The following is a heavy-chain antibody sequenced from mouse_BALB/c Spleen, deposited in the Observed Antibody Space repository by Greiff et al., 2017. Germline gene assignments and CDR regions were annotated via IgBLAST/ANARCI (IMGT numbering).Heavy chain of an antibody. Sequence: QVQLQQPGAELVKPGASVKLSCKASGYTFTSYWMHWVKQRPGQGLEWIGEINPSNGGTNFNEKFKSKATLTVDKSSSTAYMQLSSLTSEDSAVYYCTRGGVSYYAMDYWGQGTSVTVSS. CDR3: TRGGVSYYAMDY. J-gene: IGHJ4*01. CDR1: GYTFTSYW. V-gene: IGHV1S81*02. CDR2: INPSNGGT.